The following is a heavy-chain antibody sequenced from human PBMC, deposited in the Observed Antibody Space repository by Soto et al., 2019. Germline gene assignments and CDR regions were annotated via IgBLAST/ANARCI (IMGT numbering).Heavy chain of an antibody. CDR1: GFTVSSNY. CDR3: ARDLVNYVGKSGYDYGGYFDY. CDR2: LYSAGTT. D-gene: IGHD5-12*01. V-gene: IGHV3-66*01. Sequence: GGSLRLSCAASGFTVSSNYMSWVRQAPGKGLEWVSILYSAGTTYYADSVRGRFTISRDNAKNSLYLQMNSLRAEDTAVYYCARDLVNYVGKSGYDYGGYFDYWGQGTLVTVSS. J-gene: IGHJ4*02.